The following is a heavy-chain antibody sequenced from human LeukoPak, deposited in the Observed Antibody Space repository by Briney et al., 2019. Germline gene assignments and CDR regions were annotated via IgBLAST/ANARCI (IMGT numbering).Heavy chain of an antibody. CDR2: INPKSGGT. CDR1: GYTFTSYA. CDR3: ARDLASRMSGVAHLTPDEGDT. D-gene: IGHD3-3*01. Sequence: GASVKVSCKASGYTFTSYAMSWVRQAPGHGLEWMGWINPKSGGTDFAPNLRDRVTLTSDTSITTAYMEITSLTTDDIAVYYCARDLASRMSGVAHLTPDEGDTWGQGTLVTVSS. V-gene: IGHV1-2*02. J-gene: IGHJ5*02.